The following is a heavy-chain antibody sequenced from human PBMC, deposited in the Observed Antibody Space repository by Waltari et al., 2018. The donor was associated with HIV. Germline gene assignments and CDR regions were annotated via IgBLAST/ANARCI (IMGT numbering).Heavy chain of an antibody. V-gene: IGHV4-31*03. CDR1: CCPIRRCGFY. J-gene: IGHJ5*02. CDR3: ARVLSAGGVRWFDP. D-gene: IGHD3-16*01. Sequence: QVQLQESGPGLVKPSTTLSLPCPFPCCPIRRCGFYLSLIRPHPGKGLEWIGYIYYSGSTYYNPSLKSRVTISVDTSKNQFSLKLSSVTAADTAVYYCARVLSAGGVRWFDPWGQGTLVTVSS. CDR2: IYYSGST.